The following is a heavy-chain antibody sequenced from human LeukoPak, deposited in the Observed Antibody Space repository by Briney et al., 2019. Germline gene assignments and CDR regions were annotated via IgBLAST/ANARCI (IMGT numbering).Heavy chain of an antibody. Sequence: GESLKISCKGSGYSFIAYWIGWVRQMPGKGLEWMGIINPGDSSARYSPSFQGQVTISADKSISTAYLQWSSLKASDTAVYYCARHYYDSSGLPSLFDYWGQGTLVTVSS. CDR3: ARHYYDSSGLPSLFDY. D-gene: IGHD3-22*01. J-gene: IGHJ4*02. CDR1: GYSFIAYW. V-gene: IGHV5-51*01. CDR2: INPGDSSA.